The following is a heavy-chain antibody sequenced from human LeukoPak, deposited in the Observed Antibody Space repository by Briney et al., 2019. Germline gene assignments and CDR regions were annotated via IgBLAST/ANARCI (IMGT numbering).Heavy chain of an antibody. CDR2: IYHSGST. D-gene: IGHD3-22*01. V-gene: IGHV4-38-2*02. CDR1: GYSITRGSY. CDR3: ARVHVNSGYYFGDAFDI. Sequence: IPSETLSLTCTVSGYSITRGSYWGWIRQPPGKGLEWIANIYHSGSTYYNPSLKSRVTISVDTSKNQFSLKLSSVTAADTAIYYCARVHVNSGYYFGDAFDIWGQGTMVTVSS. J-gene: IGHJ3*02.